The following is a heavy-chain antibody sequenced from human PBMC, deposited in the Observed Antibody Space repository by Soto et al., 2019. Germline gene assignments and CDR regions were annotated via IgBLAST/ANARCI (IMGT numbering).Heavy chain of an antibody. Sequence: SETLSLTCTVSGGSISSYYWSWIRQPPGKGLEWIGYIYYSGSTNYNPSLKSRVTISVDTSKNQFSLKLSSVTAADTAVYYCARHSYLYSSSSRSFDYYYYMDVWGKGTTVTVSS. CDR2: IYYSGST. CDR1: GGSISSYY. CDR3: ARHSYLYSSSSRSFDYYYYMDV. D-gene: IGHD6-6*01. J-gene: IGHJ6*03. V-gene: IGHV4-59*08.